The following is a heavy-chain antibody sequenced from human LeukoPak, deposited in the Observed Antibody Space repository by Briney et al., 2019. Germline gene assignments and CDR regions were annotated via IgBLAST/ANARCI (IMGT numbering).Heavy chain of an antibody. Sequence: GGSLRLSCAASGFTLSTYWMHWVRQAPGKGLVWVSRINSEGSSTTYADSVKGRFTISRDNAKNILYLQMNSLRAEDTAVYHCATAYSGYDLNYWGQGTLVTVSS. D-gene: IGHD5-12*01. J-gene: IGHJ4*02. CDR2: INSEGSST. CDR1: GFTLSTYW. CDR3: ATAYSGYDLNY. V-gene: IGHV3-74*01.